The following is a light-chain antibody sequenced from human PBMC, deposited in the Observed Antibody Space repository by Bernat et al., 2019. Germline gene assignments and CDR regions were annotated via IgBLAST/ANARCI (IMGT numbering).Light chain of an antibody. CDR3: QQLDRFPIT. J-gene: IGKJ5*01. CDR1: QVSGTY. CDR2: GAS. V-gene: IGKV1-9*01. Sequence: DVQLTQSPSFLSASVGDRVDITCRASQVSGTYLAWYQKKPGKAPELLIYGASTLQTGVPSRFSGSGSGTEFTLTIASLQPEDGATYFCQQLDRFPITFGQGTQLEIK.